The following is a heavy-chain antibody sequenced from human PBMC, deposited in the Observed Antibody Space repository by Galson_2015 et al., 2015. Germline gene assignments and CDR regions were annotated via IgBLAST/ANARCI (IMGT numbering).Heavy chain of an antibody. CDR2: INSDGRST. CDR3: AREPSVVLSAAYMDV. D-gene: IGHD2-2*01. Sequence: SLRLSCAASGFTFSSHWMNWVRQVPGKGLVWVSRINSDGRSTSYADSVKGRFTISRDNAKSTLYLQVNSLRAEDTAVYYCAREPSVVLSAAYMDVWGKGTTVTVSS. V-gene: IGHV3-74*01. CDR1: GFTFSSHW. J-gene: IGHJ6*03.